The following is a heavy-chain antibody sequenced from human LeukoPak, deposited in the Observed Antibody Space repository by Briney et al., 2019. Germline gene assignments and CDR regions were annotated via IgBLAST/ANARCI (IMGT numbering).Heavy chain of an antibody. CDR2: INSDGSST. CDR1: GFTFSSYW. D-gene: IGHD6-13*01. V-gene: IGHV3-74*01. Sequence: PGGSLRLSCAASGFTFSSYWMHWVRQAPGKGLVWVSRINSDGSSTSYADSVKGRFTISRDNAKNTLYLQMNSLRAEDTALYYCARDRGSSWYRMIDYWGQGTLVTVSS. J-gene: IGHJ4*02. CDR3: ARDRGSSWYRMIDY.